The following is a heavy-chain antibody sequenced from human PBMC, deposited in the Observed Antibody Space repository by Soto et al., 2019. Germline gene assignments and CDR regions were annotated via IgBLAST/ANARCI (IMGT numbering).Heavy chain of an antibody. J-gene: IGHJ2*01. CDR2: IYDSGRT. Sequence: QLQLRESGPGLVKPSETLSLTCTVSGGSISGGVGGLYYWSWIRQPPGKGLEWIGYIYDSGRTYSNPSLKSRLTISVDTSKNQCSLRLSSVTAADTALYYCAREVIPLTTDWYFDLWGRGTLVTVSS. CDR1: GGSISGGVGGLYY. V-gene: IGHV4-30-4*01. CDR3: AREVIPLTTDWYFDL. D-gene: IGHD4-17*01.